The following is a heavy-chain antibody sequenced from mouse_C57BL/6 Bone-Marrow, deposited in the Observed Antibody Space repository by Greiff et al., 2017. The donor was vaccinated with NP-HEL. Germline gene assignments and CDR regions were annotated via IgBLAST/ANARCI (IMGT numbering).Heavy chain of an antibody. Sequence: QVQLQQPGAELVKPGASVKMSCKASGYTFTSYWITWVKQRPGQGLEWIGDIYPGSGSTNYNEKFKSKATLTVDTSSSTAYMQLSSLTSEDSAVYYCAREVYYYGSSYVGDYAMDYWGQGTSVTVSA. CDR2: IYPGSGST. CDR1: GYTFTSYW. CDR3: AREVYYYGSSYVGDYAMDY. D-gene: IGHD1-1*01. J-gene: IGHJ4*01. V-gene: IGHV1-55*01.